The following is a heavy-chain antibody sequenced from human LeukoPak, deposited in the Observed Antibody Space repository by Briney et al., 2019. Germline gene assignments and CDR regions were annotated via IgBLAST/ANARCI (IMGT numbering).Heavy chain of an antibody. J-gene: IGHJ4*02. Sequence: SETLSLTCTVSGGSISNSHYWGWIRQPPGKGLEWIGSIYYSGSTYYNPSLKSRVTISVDTSKNQFSLKLSSVTAADTAVYYCARRERSYDILTGYYGLYFDYWGQGTLVTVSS. CDR1: GGSISNSHY. CDR2: IYYSGST. V-gene: IGHV4-39*01. D-gene: IGHD3-9*01. CDR3: ARRERSYDILTGYYGLYFDY.